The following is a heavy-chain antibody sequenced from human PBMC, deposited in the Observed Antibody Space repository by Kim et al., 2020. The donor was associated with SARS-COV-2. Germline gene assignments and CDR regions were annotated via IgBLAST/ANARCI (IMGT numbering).Heavy chain of an antibody. V-gene: IGHV3-15*01. Sequence: GGSLRLSCAASGFTFTKVWLSWVRQAPGKGLEWVGGIRSDVDGGTADYAAPVKGRFTITREESKNTLYLQMNGLRAEDAAFCHCTTDYDWIGGLCDGESCCPASLWGRGTRVTVSS. J-gene: IGHJ1*01. CDR2: IRSDVDGGTA. CDR3: TTDYDWIGGLCDGESCCPASL. D-gene: IGHD2-21*01. CDR1: GFTFTKVW.